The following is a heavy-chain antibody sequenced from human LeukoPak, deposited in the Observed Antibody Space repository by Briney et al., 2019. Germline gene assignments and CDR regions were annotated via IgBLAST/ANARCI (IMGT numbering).Heavy chain of an antibody. CDR3: ARVRDSGRWGAFDI. CDR1: GLSIGSSG. V-gene: IGHV3-30*02. D-gene: IGHD1-26*01. CDR2: IRYDGEAK. Sequence: QPGGSLRLSCAASGLSIGSSGMHWVRQSPLRGLEWVTFIRYDGEAKYYRDSVKGRFTISRDNSKNTLYLQMNSLRPEDTAVYYCARVRDSGRWGAFDIWGQGTMVTVSS. J-gene: IGHJ3*02.